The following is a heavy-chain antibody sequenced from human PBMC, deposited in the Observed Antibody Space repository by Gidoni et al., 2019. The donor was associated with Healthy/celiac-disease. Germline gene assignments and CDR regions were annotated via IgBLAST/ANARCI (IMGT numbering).Heavy chain of an antibody. Sequence: QVQLQQWGAGLLKPSETLSLTCAVYGGSFSGYYWSWIRQPPGKGLEWIGEINHSGSTNYNPSLKSRVTISVDTSKNQFSLKLSSVTAADTAVYYCAVGYYDFWSGYKTEYGMDVWGKGTTVTVSS. CDR1: GGSFSGYY. CDR3: AVGYYDFWSGYKTEYGMDV. D-gene: IGHD3-3*01. CDR2: INHSGST. V-gene: IGHV4-34*01. J-gene: IGHJ6*04.